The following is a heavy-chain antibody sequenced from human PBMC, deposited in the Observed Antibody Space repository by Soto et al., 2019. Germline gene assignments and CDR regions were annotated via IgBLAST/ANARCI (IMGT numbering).Heavy chain of an antibody. CDR3: ARGVAGRGYYFDY. CDR2: TYYRSKWFD. V-gene: IGHV6-1*01. Sequence: SQTFSLTCAISGDRVANNSAAWNWIRQSPSRGLEWLGRTYYRSKWFDDYAVSVKSRITVNPDTAKNHFSLQLNSVTPEDTAVYYCARGVAGRGYYFDYWGPGTLVTVSS. CDR1: GDRVANNSAA. J-gene: IGHJ4*02. D-gene: IGHD6-19*01.